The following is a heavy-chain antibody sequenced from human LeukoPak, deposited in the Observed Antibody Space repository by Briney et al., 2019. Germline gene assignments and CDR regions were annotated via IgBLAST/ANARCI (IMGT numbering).Heavy chain of an antibody. D-gene: IGHD3-22*01. CDR2: INHSGST. V-gene: IGHV4-34*01. Sequence: SETLSLTCAVYGGSFSGYYWSWICQPPGKGLEWIGEINHSGSTNYNPSLKSRVTISVDTSKNQFSLKLSSVTAADTAVYYCARTAYYYDSSGPLDIWGQGTMVTVSS. CDR3: ARTAYYYDSSGPLDI. CDR1: GGSFSGYY. J-gene: IGHJ3*02.